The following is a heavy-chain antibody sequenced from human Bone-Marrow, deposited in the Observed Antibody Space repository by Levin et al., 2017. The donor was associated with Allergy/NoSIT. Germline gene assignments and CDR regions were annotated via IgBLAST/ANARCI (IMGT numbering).Heavy chain of an antibody. V-gene: IGHV3-23*01. J-gene: IGHJ4*02. Sequence: GGSLRLSCAASGFTFSSYAMSWVRQAPGKGLEWVSAISGSGGSTYYADSVKGRFTISRDNSKNTLYLQMNSLRAEDTAVYYCAKDHFPAAVTTYPSFDYWGQGTLVTVSS. CDR3: AKDHFPAAVTTYPSFDY. D-gene: IGHD4-17*01. CDR1: GFTFSSYA. CDR2: ISGSGGST.